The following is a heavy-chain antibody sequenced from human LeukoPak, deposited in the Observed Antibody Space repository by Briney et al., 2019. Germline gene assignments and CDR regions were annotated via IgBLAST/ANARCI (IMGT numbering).Heavy chain of an antibody. J-gene: IGHJ4*02. Sequence: SVTVSCKASGGTFSSYAISWVRQAPGQGLEWMGGIIPIFGTANYAQEFQGRVTITADKSTSTAYMELSSLRSEDTALYYCAKTGSVRGSYWGQGTLVTVSS. CDR3: AKTGSVRGSY. CDR2: IIPIFGTA. V-gene: IGHV1-69*06. D-gene: IGHD3-10*01. CDR1: GGTFSSYA.